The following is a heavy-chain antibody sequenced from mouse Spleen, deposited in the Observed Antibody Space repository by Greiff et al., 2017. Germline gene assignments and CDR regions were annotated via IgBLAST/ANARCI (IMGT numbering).Heavy chain of an antibody. Sequence: LQQPGAELVKPGASVKMSCKASGYTFTSYNMHWVKQTPGQGLEWIGAIYPGNGDTSYNQKFKGKATLTADKSSSTAYMQLSSLTSEDSAVYYCVYGSSYFDYWGQGTTLTVSS. CDR1: GYTFTSYN. CDR2: IYPGNGDT. D-gene: IGHD1-1*01. CDR3: VYGSSYFDY. V-gene: IGHV1-12*01. J-gene: IGHJ2*01.